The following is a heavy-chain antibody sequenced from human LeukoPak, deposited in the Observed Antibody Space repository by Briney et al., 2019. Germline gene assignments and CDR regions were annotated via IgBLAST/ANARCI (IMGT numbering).Heavy chain of an antibody. Sequence: SETLSLTCTVSGGSVSSDNYYWTWIRQPPGKGLEWIGCTYYTGNSNYNPSLKNRVTISLDTSKNQFSLKLSSVTAADTAVYYCARGYYLPKTAEVGTTALFDYWGQGTLVTVSS. J-gene: IGHJ4*02. CDR2: TYYTGNS. V-gene: IGHV4-61*01. D-gene: IGHD1-1*01. CDR1: GGSVSSDNYY. CDR3: ARGYYLPKTAEVGTTALFDY.